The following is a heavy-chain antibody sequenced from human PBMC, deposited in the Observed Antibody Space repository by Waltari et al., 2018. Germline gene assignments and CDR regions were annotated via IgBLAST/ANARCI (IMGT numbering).Heavy chain of an antibody. CDR3: TTDLLGTTYYYDSSGSQRVDY. CDR2: IKSKTDGGTT. J-gene: IGHJ4*02. V-gene: IGHV3-15*01. CDR1: GFTFSNAW. Sequence: EVQLVESGGGLVKPGGSLRLSCAASGFTFSNAWMSWVRQAPGKGLEWVGRIKSKTDGGTTDYAAPVKGRFTIPRDDSKNTLYLQMNSLKTEDTAVYYCTTDLLGTTYYYDSSGSQRVDYWGQGTLVTVSS. D-gene: IGHD3-22*01.